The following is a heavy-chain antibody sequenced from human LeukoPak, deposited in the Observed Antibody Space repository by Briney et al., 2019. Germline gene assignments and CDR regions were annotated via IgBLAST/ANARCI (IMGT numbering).Heavy chain of an antibody. V-gene: IGHV1-69*05. CDR2: IMPLFNTA. Sequence: SVKVSCEASGGTFSSYSITWVRQAPGQGLEWMGGIMPLFNTANYAQQFQGRVTITTDESTSTAYMELSSLRFEDTAMYYCARVDRYHYYLDVWGKGTTVTVSS. J-gene: IGHJ6*03. CDR3: ARVDRYHYYLDV. CDR1: GGTFSSYS.